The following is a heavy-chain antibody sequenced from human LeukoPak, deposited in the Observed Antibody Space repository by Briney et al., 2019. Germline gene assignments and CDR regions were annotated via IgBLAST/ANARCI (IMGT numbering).Heavy chain of an antibody. CDR3: ARDTRSYDTSGYYYFDY. Sequence: PSETLSLTCSVSGASTTSYYWNWIRQAPGKGLEWIGYIYSDGTTSYSPSLRSRVTISIDTSRNQFSLKLSSVTAADAAVYYCARDTRSYDTSGYYYFDYWGQGPRSPSPQ. J-gene: IGHJ4*02. D-gene: IGHD3-22*01. CDR2: IYSDGTT. V-gene: IGHV4-59*01. CDR1: GASTTSYY.